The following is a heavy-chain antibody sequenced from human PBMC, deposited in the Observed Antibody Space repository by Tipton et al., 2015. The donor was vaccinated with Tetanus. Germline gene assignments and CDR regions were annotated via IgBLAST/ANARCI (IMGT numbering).Heavy chain of an antibody. D-gene: IGHD3-22*01. V-gene: IGHV4-34*01. CDR2: INHSGST. Sequence: TLSLTCAVYGGSFSGYYWSWIRQPPGKGLEWIGEINHSGSTNYNPSLKSRVTISVDTSKNQFSLKLSSVTAADTAVYYCARVGGYYYDSSGHNDYWGQGTLVTVSS. CDR3: ARVGGYYYDSSGHNDY. J-gene: IGHJ4*02. CDR1: GGSFSGYY.